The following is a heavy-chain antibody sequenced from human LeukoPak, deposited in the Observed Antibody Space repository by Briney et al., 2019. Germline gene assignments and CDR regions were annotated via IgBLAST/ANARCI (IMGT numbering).Heavy chain of an antibody. D-gene: IGHD3-22*01. CDR3: ARGIYDSSGYYPEFDY. Sequence: SETLSLTCAVYGGSFSGYYWSWIRQPPGKGLEWIGEINHSGSTNYNPSLKSRVTISVDTSKYQFSLKLSSVTAADTAVYYCARGIYDSSGYYPEFDYWGQGTLVTVSS. J-gene: IGHJ4*02. CDR1: GGSFSGYY. CDR2: INHSGST. V-gene: IGHV4-34*01.